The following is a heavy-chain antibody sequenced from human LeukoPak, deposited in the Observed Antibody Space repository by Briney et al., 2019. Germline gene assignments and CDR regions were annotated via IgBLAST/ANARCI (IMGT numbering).Heavy chain of an antibody. Sequence: ASVKVSCKASGYTFIDYHIHWVRQALGQGLEWMGWINANSGGTKYAQKFQGRVTMTSDTSISTAYMELTRLRSDDTAVYYCARDTSHYDLLTGSRDFYSGVDVWGQGTTVSVSS. D-gene: IGHD3-9*01. CDR3: ARDTSHYDLLTGSRDFYSGVDV. V-gene: IGHV1-2*02. CDR1: GYTFIDYH. CDR2: INANSGGT. J-gene: IGHJ6*02.